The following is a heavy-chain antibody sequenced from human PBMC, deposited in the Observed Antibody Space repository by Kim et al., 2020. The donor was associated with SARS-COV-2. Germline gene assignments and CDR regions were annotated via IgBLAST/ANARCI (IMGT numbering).Heavy chain of an antibody. CDR3: ASTYYYDSSGYWDAFDI. CDR2: ISAYNGNT. D-gene: IGHD3-22*01. J-gene: IGHJ3*02. V-gene: IGHV1-18*01. Sequence: ASVKVSCKASGYTFTSYGISWVRQAPGQGLEWMGWISAYNGNTNYAQKLQGRVTMTTDTSTSTAYMELRSLRSDDTAVYYCASTYYYDSSGYWDAFDIWGQGTMVTVSS. CDR1: GYTFTSYG.